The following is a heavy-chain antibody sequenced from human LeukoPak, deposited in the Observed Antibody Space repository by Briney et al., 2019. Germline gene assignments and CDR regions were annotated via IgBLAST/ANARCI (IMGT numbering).Heavy chain of an antibody. J-gene: IGHJ4*02. CDR3: GRDSLGGDY. CDR2: IWNDGGKK. V-gene: IGHV3-33*08. D-gene: IGHD3-16*01. CDR1: GFSFSTFG. Sequence: GRSLRLSCAASGFSFSTFGMHWARRAPGKGLEWVAVIWNDGGKKFYAESVKGRFTISRDNSQNTLYLQMNRLSAEDTAVYYCGRDSLGGDYWGQGTLVTVSS.